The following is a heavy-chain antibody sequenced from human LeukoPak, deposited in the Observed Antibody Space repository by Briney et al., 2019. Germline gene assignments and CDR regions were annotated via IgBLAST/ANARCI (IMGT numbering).Heavy chain of an antibody. CDR1: GFTFSSYA. CDR3: ARKRLRFLVNWFDP. CDR2: ISGSGGST. Sequence: GGSLRLSRAASGFTFSSYAMSWVRQAPGKGLEWVSAISGSGGSTYYADSVKGRFTISRDNSKNTLYLQMNSLRAEDTAVYYCARKRLRFLVNWFDPWGQGTLVTVSS. J-gene: IGHJ5*02. V-gene: IGHV3-23*01. D-gene: IGHD3-3*01.